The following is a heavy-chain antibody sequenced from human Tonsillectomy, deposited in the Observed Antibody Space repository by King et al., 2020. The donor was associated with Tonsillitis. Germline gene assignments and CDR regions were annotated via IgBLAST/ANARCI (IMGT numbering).Heavy chain of an antibody. J-gene: IGHJ5*02. CDR1: GGSLSSGNYY. V-gene: IGHV4-61*02. D-gene: IGHD2-21*02. CDR2: IYTSGNT. CDR3: AREDDYNWFDP. Sequence: VQLQESGPGLVKPSQTLSLTCTVSGGSLSSGNYYWSWIRQPAGKGLEWIGRIYTSGNTNYSPSLKGRVAMSVDTSKNQFSLKLSSETAADTAVYFCAREDDYNWFDPWGQGTLVTVSS.